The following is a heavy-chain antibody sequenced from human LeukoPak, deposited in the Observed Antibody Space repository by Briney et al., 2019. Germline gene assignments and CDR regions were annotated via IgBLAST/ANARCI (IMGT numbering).Heavy chain of an antibody. Sequence: GGSLRLSCAASGFTFSSYEMNWVRQAPAKGVEWVSYISSTGNTIYYADSVKGRFTISRDDATNSVSLQMNSLRADDTAVYYCARRGSSSRYYFDYWGQGTPVTVSS. J-gene: IGHJ4*02. CDR2: ISSTGNTI. CDR1: GFTFSSYE. D-gene: IGHD6-13*01. CDR3: ARRGSSSRYYFDY. V-gene: IGHV3-48*03.